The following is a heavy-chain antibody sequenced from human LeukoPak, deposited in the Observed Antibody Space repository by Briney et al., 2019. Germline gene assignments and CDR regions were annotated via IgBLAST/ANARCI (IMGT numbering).Heavy chain of an antibody. V-gene: IGHV1-2*02. CDR2: INPNSGGT. Sequence: ASVKVSCKASGYTFTSYGIRWVRQAPGQGLEWMGWINPNSGGTNYAQKFQGRVTMTRDTSINTAYMELSRLRSDDTAVYYCARSPRTTHYYYMDVWGKGTTVTVSS. CDR3: ARSPRTTHYYYMDV. J-gene: IGHJ6*03. D-gene: IGHD1-1*01. CDR1: GYTFTSYG.